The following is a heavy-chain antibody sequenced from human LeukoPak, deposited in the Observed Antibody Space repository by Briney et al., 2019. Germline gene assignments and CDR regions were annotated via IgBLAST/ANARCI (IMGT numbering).Heavy chain of an antibody. CDR1: GFTFSSYS. V-gene: IGHV3-21*01. CDR2: ISSSSSYI. D-gene: IGHD5-12*01. J-gene: IGHJ4*02. CDR3: AKGATSFDY. Sequence: GGSLRLSCAASGFTFSSYSMNWVRQAPGEGLEWVSSISSSSSYIYYADSVKGRFTISRDNAKNSLYLQMNSLRAEDTAVYYCAKGATSFDYWGQGTLVTVSS.